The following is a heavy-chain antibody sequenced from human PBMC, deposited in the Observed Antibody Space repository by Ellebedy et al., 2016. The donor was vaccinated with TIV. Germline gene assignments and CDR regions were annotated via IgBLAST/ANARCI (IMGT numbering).Heavy chain of an antibody. Sequence: PGGSLRLSCAASGFTFSSYAMSWVRQAPGKGLEWVSTISNTGSRTYYADSVAGRFIISRDNSKRTLYLQLNSLRAEDTAVYYCAKGRGGGSDSSAPRYYFDSWGLGTLVTVSS. D-gene: IGHD6-19*01. V-gene: IGHV3-23*01. CDR2: ISNTGSRT. CDR3: AKGRGGGSDSSAPRYYFDS. CDR1: GFTFSSYA. J-gene: IGHJ4*02.